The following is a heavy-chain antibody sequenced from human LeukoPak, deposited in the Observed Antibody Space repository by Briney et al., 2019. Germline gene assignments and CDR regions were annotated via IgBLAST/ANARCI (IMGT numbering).Heavy chain of an antibody. CDR1: GYTFTSYA. Sequence: GASVKVSCKASGYTFTSYAISWVRQAPGQGLEWMGGIIPIFGTANYAQKFQGRVTITADESTSTAYMELSSLRSEDTAVYYCASLKSGDFWSGFHYWGQGTLVTVSS. V-gene: IGHV1-69*13. D-gene: IGHD3-3*01. J-gene: IGHJ4*02. CDR3: ASLKSGDFWSGFHY. CDR2: IIPIFGTA.